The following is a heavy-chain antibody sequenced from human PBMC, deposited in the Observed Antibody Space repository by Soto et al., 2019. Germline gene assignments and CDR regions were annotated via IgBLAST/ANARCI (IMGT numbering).Heavy chain of an antibody. V-gene: IGHV3-33*05. Sequence: QVQLVESGGGVVQPGTSLRLSCVGSGFTFRSYVIHWVRQAPGKGLEWVALTSYDGSNNFYGDSVKGRFTISRDNSRNTVELQMDSLRLEDTALYYCARGGTTGGVDVWGQGTLVSVSS. CDR3: ARGGTTGGVDV. D-gene: IGHD3-16*01. J-gene: IGHJ4*02. CDR1: GFTFRSYV. CDR2: TSYDGSNN.